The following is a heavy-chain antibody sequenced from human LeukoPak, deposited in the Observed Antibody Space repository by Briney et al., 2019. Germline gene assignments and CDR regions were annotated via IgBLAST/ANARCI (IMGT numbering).Heavy chain of an antibody. CDR1: GYTFTSYY. D-gene: IGHD4-17*01. J-gene: IGHJ4*02. CDR3: AGYGDYGGYFDY. V-gene: IGHV1-18*04. Sequence: ASVKVSCKASGYTFTSYYMHWVRQAPGQGLEWMGWISAYNGNTNYAQKLQGRVTMTTDTSTSTAYMELRSLRSDDTAVYYCAGYGDYGGYFDYWGQGTLVTVSS. CDR2: ISAYNGNT.